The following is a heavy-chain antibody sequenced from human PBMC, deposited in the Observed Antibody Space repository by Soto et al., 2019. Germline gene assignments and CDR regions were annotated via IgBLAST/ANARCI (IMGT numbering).Heavy chain of an antibody. J-gene: IGHJ6*02. CDR2: IYPGDSDT. CDR1: GYSFTSYW. Sequence: PGESLKISCKGSGYSFTSYWIGWVRQMPGKGLEWMGIIYPGDSDTRYSPSFQGQVTISADKSISTAYLQWSSLKASDTAMYYCARDVAAAPAYYYYGMDVWGQGTTVTVSS. CDR3: ARDVAAAPAYYYYGMDV. V-gene: IGHV5-51*01. D-gene: IGHD6-13*01.